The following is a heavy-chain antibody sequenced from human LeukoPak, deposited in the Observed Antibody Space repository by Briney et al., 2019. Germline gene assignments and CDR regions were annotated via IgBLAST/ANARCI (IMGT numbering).Heavy chain of an antibody. J-gene: IGHJ4*02. V-gene: IGHV4-59*12. CDR1: GGSISSYY. Sequence: SETLSLTCTVSGGSISSYYWSWIRQPPGKGLEWIGHIYYSGNTNYNPSLKSRVTISVDTSKNQFSLKLTSVTAADTAVYYCARTDGYSGLDFWGQGTLVTVSS. CDR2: IYYSGNT. D-gene: IGHD5-12*01. CDR3: ARTDGYSGLDF.